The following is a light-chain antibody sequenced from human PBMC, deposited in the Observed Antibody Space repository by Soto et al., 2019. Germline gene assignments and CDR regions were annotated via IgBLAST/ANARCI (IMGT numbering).Light chain of an antibody. CDR3: QQFNAYPLT. CDR1: QGISDY. Sequence: DIQLTQSPSFLSASVGDRVTISFRASQGISDYLAWYQQKPGKAPKLLIYGASTLQSGVPSRFSVSASETEFTLTISSLQPEDFATYLCQQFNAYPLTFGGGTKLEIK. CDR2: GAS. V-gene: IGKV1-9*01. J-gene: IGKJ4*01.